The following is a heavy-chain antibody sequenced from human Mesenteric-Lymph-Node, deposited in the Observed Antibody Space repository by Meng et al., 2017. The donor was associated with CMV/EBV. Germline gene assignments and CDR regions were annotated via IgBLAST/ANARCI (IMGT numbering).Heavy chain of an antibody. D-gene: IGHD1-26*01. V-gene: IGHV3-74*01. Sequence: GESLKISCAASGFTFSSYWMHWARQAPGKGLVWVSRINSDGSSTSYADSVKGRFTISRDNAKNTLYLQMSSLRAEDTAVYYCARGYSGTYRVDYWGQGTLVTVSS. CDR3: ARGYSGTYRVDY. CDR2: INSDGSST. J-gene: IGHJ4*02. CDR1: GFTFSSYW.